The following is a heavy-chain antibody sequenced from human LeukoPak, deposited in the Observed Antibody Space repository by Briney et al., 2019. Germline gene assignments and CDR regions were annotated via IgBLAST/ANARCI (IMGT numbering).Heavy chain of an antibody. CDR2: VHYTGST. D-gene: IGHD4-23*01. Sequence: PSETLSLTCTVSGGSISSYYWSWIRQPPGKGLEWIGYVHYTGSTNYIPSLKSRVIISVDTSKNQLSLKLSSVTAADTAVYYCARFRSGGNWFDPWGQGTLVTVSS. CDR1: GGSISSYY. V-gene: IGHV4-59*01. J-gene: IGHJ5*02. CDR3: ARFRSGGNWFDP.